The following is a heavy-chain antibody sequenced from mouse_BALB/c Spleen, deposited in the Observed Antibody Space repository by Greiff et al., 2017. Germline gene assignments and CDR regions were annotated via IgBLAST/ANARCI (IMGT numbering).Heavy chain of an antibody. Sequence: QVQLQQSGAELVRPGTSVKISCKASGYAFTNYWLGWVKQRPGHGLEWIGDIYPGSGNTYYNEKFKDKTTLTADKSSSTAYMQLSSLTSEDSAVYYCASKGYAMDYWGQGTSVTVSS. V-gene: IGHV1-63*01. CDR2: IYPGSGNT. CDR1: GYAFTNYW. CDR3: ASKGYAMDY. J-gene: IGHJ4*01.